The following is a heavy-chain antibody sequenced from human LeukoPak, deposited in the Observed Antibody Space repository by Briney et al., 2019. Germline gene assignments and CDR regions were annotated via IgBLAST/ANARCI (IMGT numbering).Heavy chain of an antibody. Sequence: SVTVSFKASGGTFSSYAISWVRQAPGQGLEWMGGIIPIFGTANYAQKFQGRVTITADESTSTAYMELSSLRSEDTAVYYCAGRYSSGWFDGDYYYGMDVWGQGTTITVSS. CDR3: AGRYSSGWFDGDYYYGMDV. V-gene: IGHV1-69*13. J-gene: IGHJ6*02. D-gene: IGHD6-19*01. CDR1: GGTFSSYA. CDR2: IIPIFGTA.